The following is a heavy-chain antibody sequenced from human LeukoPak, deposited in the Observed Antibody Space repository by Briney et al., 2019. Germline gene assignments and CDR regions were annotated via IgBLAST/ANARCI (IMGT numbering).Heavy chain of an antibody. D-gene: IGHD3-10*01. Sequence: SGPTLVKPTQTLTLTCTFSGFSLSISGMYVTWVRQPPGKALEWLARIDRDDDKYYSTSLKTRLTISKDTSKNQVVLTTTNMDPVDTATYYCARTSSFTLIRGLDQWGQGTLVTVSS. CDR2: IDRDDDK. J-gene: IGHJ4*02. V-gene: IGHV2-70*11. CDR1: GFSLSISGMY. CDR3: ARTSSFTLIRGLDQ.